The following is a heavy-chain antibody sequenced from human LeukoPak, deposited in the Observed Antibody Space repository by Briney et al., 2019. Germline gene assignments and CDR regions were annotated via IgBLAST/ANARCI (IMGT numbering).Heavy chain of an antibody. Sequence: SETLSLTCTVSGGSISSYFWSWIRQPPGKGLEWIGYIYYSGSTNYNPSLKSRVTIPVDTSKNQFSLKLSSVTAADTAVYYCASLTTVTQGNFDYWGQGTLVTVSS. CDR3: ASLTTVTQGNFDY. V-gene: IGHV4-59*01. CDR2: IYYSGST. CDR1: GGSISSYF. D-gene: IGHD4-17*01. J-gene: IGHJ4*02.